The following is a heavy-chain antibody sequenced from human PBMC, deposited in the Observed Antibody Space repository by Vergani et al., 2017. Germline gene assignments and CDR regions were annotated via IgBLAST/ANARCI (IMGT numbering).Heavy chain of an antibody. Sequence: QVQLQESGPGLVKPSETLSLTCTVSGGSISSDYWSWSRQPPGKGLEWIGYIYYSGSTNYNPSLKSRVTISVDTSKNQFSLKLSSVTAADTAVYYCARGLVDTAVDYWGQGTLVTVSS. CDR1: GGSISSDY. J-gene: IGHJ4*02. CDR3: ARGLVDTAVDY. D-gene: IGHD5-18*01. CDR2: IYYSGST. V-gene: IGHV4-59*01.